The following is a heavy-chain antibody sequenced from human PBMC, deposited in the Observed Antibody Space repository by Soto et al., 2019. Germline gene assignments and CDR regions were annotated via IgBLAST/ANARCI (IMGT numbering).Heavy chain of an antibody. D-gene: IGHD2-15*01. Sequence: EVQLVESGGGLVKPGGSLRLSCAASGFTFSSYSMNWVRQAPGKGLEWVSSISSSSSYIYYADSVKGRFTISRDNAKNSLYLQMNSLRAEDTAVYYCARGSHIVVVVAAAPNYWGQGTLVTVSS. CDR3: ARGSHIVVVVAAAPNY. J-gene: IGHJ4*02. CDR1: GFTFSSYS. CDR2: ISSSSSYI. V-gene: IGHV3-21*01.